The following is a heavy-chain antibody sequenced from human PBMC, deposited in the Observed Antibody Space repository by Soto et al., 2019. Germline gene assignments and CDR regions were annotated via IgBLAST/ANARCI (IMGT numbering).Heavy chain of an antibody. D-gene: IGHD2-2*01. V-gene: IGHV3-23*01. Sequence: GGSPRLSCAASGFTFNSYAMNWVRQAPGKGLAWVSAIGTDGNTYYANSVKGRFTISRDNSRTTLYLQMNSLRVEDTALYYCVRKYPGTRPFDYWGQGTLVTVSS. J-gene: IGHJ4*01. CDR1: GFTFNSYA. CDR3: VRKYPGTRPFDY. CDR2: IGTDGNT.